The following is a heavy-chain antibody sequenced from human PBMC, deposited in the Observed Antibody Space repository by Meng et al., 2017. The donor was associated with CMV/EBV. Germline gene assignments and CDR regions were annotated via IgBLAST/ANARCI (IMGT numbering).Heavy chain of an antibody. CDR2: INHSGST. V-gene: IGHV4-34*01. CDR1: GGSFSGYD. Sequence: QGRLQQWGAGLLKPSETLSLTCAVYGGSFSGYDWSWIRQPPGKGLEWIGEINHSGSTNYNPSLKSRVTISVDTSKNQFSLKLSSVTAADTAVYYCARGPYGGWGQGTLVTVSS. CDR3: ARGPYGG. J-gene: IGHJ4*02. D-gene: IGHD4-23*01.